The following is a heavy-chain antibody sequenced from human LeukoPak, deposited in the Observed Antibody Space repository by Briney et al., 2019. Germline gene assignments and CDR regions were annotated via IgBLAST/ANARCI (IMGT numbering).Heavy chain of an antibody. Sequence: SETLSLTCTVSGGSISSYYWSWIRQPPGKGLEWIGYIYYSGSTNYNPSLKSRVTISVDASKNQFSLKLSSVTAADTAVYYCARVKNWFDPWGQRTLVTVSS. CDR1: GGSISSYY. CDR2: IYYSGST. CDR3: ARVKNWFDP. J-gene: IGHJ5*02. V-gene: IGHV4-59*01.